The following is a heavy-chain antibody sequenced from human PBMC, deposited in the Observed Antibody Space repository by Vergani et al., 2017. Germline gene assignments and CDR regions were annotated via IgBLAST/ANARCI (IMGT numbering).Heavy chain of an antibody. CDR2: ISSNGGST. CDR3: ARVSRGLFDY. CDR1: GFIFSSYA. D-gene: IGHD3-10*01. V-gene: IGHV3-64*01. Sequence: EVQLVESGGGLVQPGGSLRLSCAASGFIFSSYAMHWVRQAPGKGLEYVSAISSNGGSTYYANSVKGRFTISRDNSKNTLYLQMGSLRAEDMAVYYCARVSRGLFDYWGQGTLVAVSS. J-gene: IGHJ4*02.